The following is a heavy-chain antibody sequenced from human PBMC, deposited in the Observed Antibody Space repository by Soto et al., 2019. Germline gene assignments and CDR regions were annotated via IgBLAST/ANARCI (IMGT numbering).Heavy chain of an antibody. Sequence: ASVKVSCKASGYTFTNYGISWVRQAPGQGLECMGWISGYNGNTNYAQKLQGRVTMTTDTSTYTAYMELRSLRSDDTAMYYCARDRRDLGTGFYYEMDVWRQGTTVT. V-gene: IGHV1-18*04. J-gene: IGHJ6*02. CDR1: GYTFTNYG. D-gene: IGHD1-1*01. CDR3: ARDRRDLGTGFYYEMDV. CDR2: ISGYNGNT.